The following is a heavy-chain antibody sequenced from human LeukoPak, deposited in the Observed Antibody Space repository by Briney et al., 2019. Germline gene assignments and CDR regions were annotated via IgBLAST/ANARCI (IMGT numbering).Heavy chain of an antibody. V-gene: IGHV3-43*02. J-gene: IGHJ4*02. CDR2: ISGDGGST. CDR1: GFAFDDYA. Sequence: GGSLRLSCAASGFAFDDYAMHWVSQAPGTGLEWLSLISGDGGSTYYADSVKGRFTISRDNSKNSLYLQMNSLRTEDTALYYCAKDIRGDGYNSRFDYWGQGTLVTVSP. CDR3: AKDIRGDGYNSRFDY. D-gene: IGHD5-24*01.